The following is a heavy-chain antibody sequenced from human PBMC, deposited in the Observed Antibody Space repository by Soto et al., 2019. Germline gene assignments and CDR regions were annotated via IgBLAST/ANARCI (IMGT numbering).Heavy chain of an antibody. CDR1: GFTFSSYW. D-gene: IGHD6-6*01. Sequence: GGSLRLSCAASGFTFSSYWMSWVRQAPGKGLEWVANIKQDGSEKYYVDSVKGRFTISRDNAKNSLYLQMNSLRAEDTAVYYCARSIAARLNWLDPWGQGNLVTFSS. CDR3: ARSIAARLNWLDP. J-gene: IGHJ5*02. CDR2: IKQDGSEK. V-gene: IGHV3-7*01.